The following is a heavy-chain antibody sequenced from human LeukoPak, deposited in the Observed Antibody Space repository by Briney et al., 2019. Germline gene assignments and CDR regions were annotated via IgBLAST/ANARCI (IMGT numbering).Heavy chain of an antibody. Sequence: PGGSLRLSCAASGFTFGNYAMSWVRQAPGKGLEWVGFIRSKAYGGTTEYAASVKGRFTISRDDSKSIAYLQMNSLKTEDTAVYYCTTPIPAYSSGWYGGGFDYWGQGTLVTVSS. J-gene: IGHJ4*02. D-gene: IGHD6-19*01. CDR1: GFTFGNYA. V-gene: IGHV3-49*04. CDR3: TTPIPAYSSGWYGGGFDY. CDR2: IRSKAYGGTT.